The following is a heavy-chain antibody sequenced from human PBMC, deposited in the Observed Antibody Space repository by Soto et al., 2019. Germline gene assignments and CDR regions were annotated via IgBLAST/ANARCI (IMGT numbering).Heavy chain of an antibody. J-gene: IGHJ4*02. V-gene: IGHV3-33*01. Sequence: GGSLRLSCAASGFTFGDYGIHWVRQAPGKGLEWVAVIWFDGSNKYYAGSVKGRFTVSRDNSKNTVYLQMNGLRAEDTGVFYCARDPSHGSGSYLDSWGQGTLVTVSS. CDR1: GFTFGDYG. CDR3: ARDPSHGSGSYLDS. D-gene: IGHD3-10*01. CDR2: IWFDGSNK.